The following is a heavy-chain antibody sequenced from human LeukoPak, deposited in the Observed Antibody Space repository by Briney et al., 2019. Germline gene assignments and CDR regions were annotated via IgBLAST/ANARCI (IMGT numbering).Heavy chain of an antibody. J-gene: IGHJ4*02. CDR3: AVRSSAYYFFDY. Sequence: GGSLRLSCAASAFTFSSYAMSWVRQAPRKGLEWVSVISASGGSTYYADSVKGRFTISRDNSKNTLYLQMNSPRAEDTAVYYCAVRSSAYYFFDYWGQGTLVTVSS. D-gene: IGHD3-22*01. V-gene: IGHV3-23*01. CDR2: ISASGGST. CDR1: AFTFSSYA.